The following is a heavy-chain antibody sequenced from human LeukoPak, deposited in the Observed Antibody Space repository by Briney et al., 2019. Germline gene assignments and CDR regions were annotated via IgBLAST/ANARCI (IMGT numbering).Heavy chain of an antibody. J-gene: IGHJ6*03. CDR2: IYYSGST. D-gene: IGHD5-18*01. Sequence: PSEALSLTCNVSGVSISSSSYYWGWIRQPPGKGLEWIGRIYYSGSTYYNPSLKSRVTISVDTSKNQFSLKLSSVTAADTAVYYCASGYSYGYGYYYYYMDVWGKGTTVTVSS. CDR1: GVSISSSSYY. V-gene: IGHV4-39*07. CDR3: ASGYSYGYGYYYYYMDV.